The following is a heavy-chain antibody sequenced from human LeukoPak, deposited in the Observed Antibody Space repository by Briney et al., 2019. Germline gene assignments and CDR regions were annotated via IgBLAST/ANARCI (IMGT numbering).Heavy chain of an antibody. CDR2: IYSGGST. CDR1: GFTVSSNY. Sequence: GGSLRLSCAASGFTVSSNYMSWVRQAPGKGLEWVSVIYSGGSTYYADSVKGRFTISRDNSKNTLYLQMNSLRAEDTAVYYCARERGRAMAAAGTGTGPGYYYGMDVWGQGTTVTVSS. V-gene: IGHV3-53*01. D-gene: IGHD6-13*01. CDR3: ARERGRAMAAAGTGTGPGYYYGMDV. J-gene: IGHJ6*02.